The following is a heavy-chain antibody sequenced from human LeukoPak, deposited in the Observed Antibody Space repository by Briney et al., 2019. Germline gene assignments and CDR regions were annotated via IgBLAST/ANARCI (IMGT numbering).Heavy chain of an antibody. V-gene: IGHV3-23*01. CDR1: GFTFSSYA. CDR3: AKILRGYSGYVYYYGMDV. Sequence: PGGSLRLSCAASGFTFSSYAMSWVRQAPGKGLEWVSAISGGGGSTYYADSVKGRFTISRDNSKNTLCLQMNSLRVEDTAVYYCAKILRGYSGYVYYYGMDVWGQGTTVTVSS. J-gene: IGHJ6*02. D-gene: IGHD5-12*01. CDR2: ISGGGGST.